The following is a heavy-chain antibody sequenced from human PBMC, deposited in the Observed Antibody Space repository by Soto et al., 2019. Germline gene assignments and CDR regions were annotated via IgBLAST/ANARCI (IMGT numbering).Heavy chain of an antibody. Sequence: PGGSLRLSCSASGSTFSSYDMHWVRQGTGKGLERVSAIGTTGDTYYAGSVKGRFTISRENAKNSLYLQMNSLRAGDTAIYFCARAIGPTLFDYWGQGTLVTVSS. V-gene: IGHV3-13*04. D-gene: IGHD3-22*01. J-gene: IGHJ4*02. CDR1: GSTFSSYD. CDR3: ARAIGPTLFDY. CDR2: IGTTGDT.